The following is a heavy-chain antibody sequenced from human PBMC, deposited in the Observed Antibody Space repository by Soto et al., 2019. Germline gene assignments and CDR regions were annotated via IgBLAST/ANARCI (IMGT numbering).Heavy chain of an antibody. CDR2: IYYSGTT. J-gene: IGHJ5*02. Sequence: SETLSLTCTVSGDSISSSSYYWGWIRQPPGKGLEWIGDIYYSGTTHYNPSLKSRVTISIDTSKNQFSLQMNSLRAEDTAVYYCAKENLYSSGRNWFDPWGQGTLVTVSS. V-gene: IGHV4-39*07. CDR1: GDSISSSSYY. CDR3: AKENLYSSGRNWFDP. D-gene: IGHD6-19*01.